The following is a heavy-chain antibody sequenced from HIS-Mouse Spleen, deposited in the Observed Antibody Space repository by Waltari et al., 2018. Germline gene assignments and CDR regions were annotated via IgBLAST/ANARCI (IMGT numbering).Heavy chain of an antibody. CDR2: ISYDGSNK. CDR1: GFTFSSYG. D-gene: IGHD1-20*01. J-gene: IGHJ3*02. V-gene: IGHV3-30*18. Sequence: QVQLVESGGGVVQPGRSLRLYCAASGFTFSSYGMHWVRQAPGKGLEWVAVISYDGSNKYYADSVKGRFTISRDNSKNTLYLQMNSLRAEDTAVYYCAKVGLTGSDDAFDIWGQGTMVTVSS. CDR3: AKVGLTGSDDAFDI.